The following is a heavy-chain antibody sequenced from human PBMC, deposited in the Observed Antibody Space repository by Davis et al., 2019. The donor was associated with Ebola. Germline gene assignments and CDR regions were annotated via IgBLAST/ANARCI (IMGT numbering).Heavy chain of an antibody. Sequence: GESLKISCAASGFTFSSYSMNWVRQAPGKGLEWVSSISSSSSYIYYADSVKGRFTISRDNAKNSLCLQMNSLRAEDTAVYYCAREAAAVYFDYWGQGTLVTVSS. CDR1: GFTFSSYS. CDR3: AREAAAVYFDY. CDR2: ISSSSSYI. V-gene: IGHV3-21*01. J-gene: IGHJ4*02. D-gene: IGHD6-13*01.